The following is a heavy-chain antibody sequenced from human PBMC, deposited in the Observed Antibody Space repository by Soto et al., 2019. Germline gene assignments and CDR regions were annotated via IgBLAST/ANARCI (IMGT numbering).Heavy chain of an antibody. CDR2: IIPILGIA. J-gene: IGHJ4*02. Sequence: QVQLVQSGAEEKKPGSSVKVSCKASGGTFSSYTISWVRQAPGQGLEWMGRIIPILGIANYAQKFQGRVTITADKSTSTAYMELSNLRSDDTPVYYCARGSSGWYVDWGQGTLVTVSS. V-gene: IGHV1-69*02. D-gene: IGHD6-19*01. CDR1: GGTFSSYT. CDR3: ARGSSGWYVD.